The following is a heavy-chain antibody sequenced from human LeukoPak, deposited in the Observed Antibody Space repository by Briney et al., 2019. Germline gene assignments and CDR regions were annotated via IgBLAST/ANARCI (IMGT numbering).Heavy chain of an antibody. CDR1: GYTFTTYW. D-gene: IGHD1-26*01. V-gene: IGHV5-51*01. J-gene: IGHJ4*02. CDR2: ITPGTSNT. Sequence: GGSLKISCKGSGYTFTTYWIGWMRQMPGKGLEWMAIITPGTSNTRYSPSLQGQVTISADNSISTAYLQWSSLKASDSAIYYCATRVSGAFYWGLGTLVTVSS. CDR3: ATRVSGAFY.